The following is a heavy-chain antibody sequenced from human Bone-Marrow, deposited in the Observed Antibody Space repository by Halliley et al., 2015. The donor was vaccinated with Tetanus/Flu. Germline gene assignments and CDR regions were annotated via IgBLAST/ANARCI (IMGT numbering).Heavy chain of an antibody. CDR3: VREGGIAARPPNYGLDV. CDR2: LYHSGTT. J-gene: IGHJ6*02. D-gene: IGHD6-6*01. Sequence: TLSLTCDVSGFSISSGYYWGWIRQPPGKGLEWLGSLYHSGTTFYNPSLNSRVTISVDTSKNQISLKLTSLTAAGTALYYCVREGGIAARPPNYGLDVWGQGTPVTVSS. CDR1: GFSISSGYY. V-gene: IGHV4-38-2*02.